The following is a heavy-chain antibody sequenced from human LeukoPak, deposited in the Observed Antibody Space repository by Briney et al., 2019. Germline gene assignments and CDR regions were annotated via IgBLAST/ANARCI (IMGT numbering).Heavy chain of an antibody. CDR2: INPSSGKI. Sequence: GASVKVSCTASGYTFTGYYMHWVRQAPGQGLEWMGIINPSSGKINYAQKFQGRVTMTRDTSTSTVYMELSSLRSDDTAVYYCARDLASSGYYWDWGQGTLVTVSS. CDR1: GYTFTGYY. J-gene: IGHJ4*02. D-gene: IGHD3-22*01. CDR3: ARDLASSGYYWD. V-gene: IGHV1-46*01.